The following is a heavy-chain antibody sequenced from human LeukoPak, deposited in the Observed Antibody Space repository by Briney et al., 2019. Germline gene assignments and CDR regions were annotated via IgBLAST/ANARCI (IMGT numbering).Heavy chain of an antibody. Sequence: ASVKVSCKASGYTLSKYAMHWVRQAPGQRLEWMGWINAGNSNTKYAQKFQGRVTISRDTSANTAYMELSSLRSEDTAVYYCASLRVDTAMGTQDYWGQGTLVTVSS. V-gene: IGHV1-3*01. CDR2: INAGNSNT. D-gene: IGHD5-18*01. CDR3: ASLRVDTAMGTQDY. CDR1: GYTLSKYA. J-gene: IGHJ4*02.